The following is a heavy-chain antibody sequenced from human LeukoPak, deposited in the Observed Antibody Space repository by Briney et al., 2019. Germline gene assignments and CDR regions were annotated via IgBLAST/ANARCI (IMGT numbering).Heavy chain of an antibody. CDR1: GLSFSSFA. J-gene: IGHJ4*02. CDR2: IRGNGDT. V-gene: IGHV3-23*01. D-gene: IGHD3-16*01. Sequence: GGSLRLFCAASGLSFSSFAMSWVRQGPARGLEWVSSIRGNGDTFYADSVKGRFTLSSDSSTNTVYFQLNNLRVEDTAIYYCARASWVSSTDAVRWGQGTLVTVSS. CDR3: ARASWVSSTDAVR.